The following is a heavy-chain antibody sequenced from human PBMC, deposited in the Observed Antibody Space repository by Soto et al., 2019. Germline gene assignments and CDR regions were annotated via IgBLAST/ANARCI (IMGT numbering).Heavy chain of an antibody. J-gene: IGHJ6*02. Sequence: PGGSLRLSCAASGFTFSSYGMHWVRQAPGKGLEWVAVIWYDGSNKYYADSVKGRFTISRDNSKNTLYLQMNSLRAEDTAVYYCARGEGYSGYDFREYYYYHGMDVWGQGTTVTVSS. V-gene: IGHV3-33*01. D-gene: IGHD5-12*01. CDR1: GFTFSSYG. CDR2: IWYDGSNK. CDR3: ARGEGYSGYDFREYYYYHGMDV.